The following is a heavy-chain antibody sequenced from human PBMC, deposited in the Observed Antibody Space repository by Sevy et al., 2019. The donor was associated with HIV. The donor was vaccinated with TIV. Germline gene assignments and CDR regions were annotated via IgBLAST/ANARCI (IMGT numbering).Heavy chain of an antibody. CDR1: GFTFSSYS. D-gene: IGHD2-21*02. V-gene: IGHV3-21*01. CDR2: ISSSSSYI. J-gene: IGHJ3*02. CDR3: ARDRGAVVTPDAFDI. Sequence: GGSLRLSCAASGFTFSSYSMNWVRQAPGKGLEWVSSISSSSSYIYYAYSVKGRFTISRDNAKNSLYLQMNSLRAEDTAVYYCARDRGAVVTPDAFDIWGQGTMVTVSS.